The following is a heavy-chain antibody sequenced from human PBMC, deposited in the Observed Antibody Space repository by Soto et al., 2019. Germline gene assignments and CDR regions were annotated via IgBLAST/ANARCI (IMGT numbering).Heavy chain of an antibody. CDR3: ASASPVVTDV. D-gene: IGHD5-18*01. CDR2: IYYSGST. J-gene: IGHJ6*02. CDR1: GGSISSGDYY. V-gene: IGHV4-30-4*01. Sequence: QVQLQESGPGLVKPSQTLSLTCTVSGGSISSGDYYWRWIRQPPGKGLQWIGYIYYSGSTYCNTSLQSRVTISVDTSKNQFSLKLSSVTAADTAVYYCASASPVVTDVWGQGTTVTVSS.